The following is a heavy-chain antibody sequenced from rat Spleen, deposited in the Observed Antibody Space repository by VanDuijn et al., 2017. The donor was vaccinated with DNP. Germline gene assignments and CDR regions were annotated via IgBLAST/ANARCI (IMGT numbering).Heavy chain of an antibody. V-gene: IGHV6-8*01. D-gene: IGHD1-1*01. CDR1: GFPFSDAW. CDR3: TWEWPYNWFPY. CDR2: IKANSITDVT. J-gene: IGHJ3*01. Sequence: EVQLVETGGSLVQPGKSLKLTCATSGFPFSDAWMHWVRQSPEKQLEWVAQIKANSITDVTLYAESVKGRFTISRDDSKSSIYLQMNNLKEEDTAIYFCTWEWPYNWFPYWGQGTLVTVSS.